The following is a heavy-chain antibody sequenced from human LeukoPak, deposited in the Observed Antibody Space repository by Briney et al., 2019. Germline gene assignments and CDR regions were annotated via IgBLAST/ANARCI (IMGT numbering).Heavy chain of an antibody. V-gene: IGHV4-30-2*01. CDR3: ARGGHDQRAPYYDFWSARDLVGAFDI. CDR2: IYHSGST. CDR1: GGSISSGGYS. J-gene: IGHJ3*02. D-gene: IGHD3-3*01. Sequence: SQTLSLTCAVSGGSISSGGYSWSWIRQPPGKGLEWIGYIYHSGSTYYNPSLKSRVTISVDTSKNQFSLKLSSVTAADTAVYYCARGGHDQRAPYYDFWSARDLVGAFDIWGQGTMVTVSS.